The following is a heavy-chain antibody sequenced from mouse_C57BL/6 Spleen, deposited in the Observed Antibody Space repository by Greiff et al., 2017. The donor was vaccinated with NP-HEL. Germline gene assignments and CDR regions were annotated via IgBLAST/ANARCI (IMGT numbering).Heavy chain of an antibody. V-gene: IGHV1-4*01. CDR3: ARSSYDGYYVFAY. J-gene: IGHJ3*01. CDR2: INPSSGYT. CDR1: GYTFTSYT. Sequence: VKLMESGAELARPGASVKMSCKASGYTFTSYTMHWVKQRPGQGLEWIGYINPSSGYTKYNQKFKDKATLTADKSSSTAYMQLGSLTSEDSAVYYCARSSYDGYYVFAYWGQGTLVTVSA. D-gene: IGHD2-3*01.